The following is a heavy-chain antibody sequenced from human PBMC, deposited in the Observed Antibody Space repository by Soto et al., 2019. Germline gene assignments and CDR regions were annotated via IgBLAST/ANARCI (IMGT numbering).Heavy chain of an antibody. J-gene: IGHJ1*01. CDR3: ARGLRDSSGYYHVHYFQH. D-gene: IGHD3-22*01. Sequence: QVQLHQWGAGLLKPSDTLSLTGAVYGGSFSGYFWTWIRQPPGKGLEWIGEINHSGNTNYSPSLKSRVTISLDTSKNQFSLKLSSVTAADTAVYYCARGLRDSSGYYHVHYFQHWGQGTLVTVSS. CDR2: INHSGNT. CDR1: GGSFSGYF. V-gene: IGHV4-34*01.